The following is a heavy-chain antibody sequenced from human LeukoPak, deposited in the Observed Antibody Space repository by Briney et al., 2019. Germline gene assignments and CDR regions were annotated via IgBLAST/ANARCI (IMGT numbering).Heavy chain of an antibody. D-gene: IGHD3-3*01. V-gene: IGHV3-7*05. J-gene: IGHJ4*02. CDR2: IKQDGSEK. CDR1: GFTFSSYW. Sequence: HPGGSLRLSCAASGFTFSSYWMSSVRQAPGKGLEWVANIKQDGSEKYYVDSVKGRFTISRDNAKNSLYLQMNSLRAEDTAVYYCAREGRFLEWLSPDYWGQGTLVTVSS. CDR3: AREGRFLEWLSPDY.